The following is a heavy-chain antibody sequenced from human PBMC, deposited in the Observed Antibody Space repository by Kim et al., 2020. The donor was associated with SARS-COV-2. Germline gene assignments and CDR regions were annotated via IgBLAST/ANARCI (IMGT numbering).Heavy chain of an antibody. D-gene: IGHD6-13*01. CDR2: ITGNGDDT. V-gene: IGHV3-23*01. Sequence: GGSLRLSCVASGFTFRNYAMSWVRQAPGKGLEWVSAITGNGDDTYHADSVKGRFTISRDNSRSTLYMQMNSLRPEDTALYFGAKGSDSSRPYYFDYWGQGTLVTVSS. CDR3: AKGSDSSRPYYFDY. CDR1: GFTFRNYA. J-gene: IGHJ4*02.